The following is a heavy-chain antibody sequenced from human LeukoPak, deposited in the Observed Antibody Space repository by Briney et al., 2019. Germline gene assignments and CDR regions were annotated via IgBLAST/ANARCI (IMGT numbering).Heavy chain of an antibody. J-gene: IGHJ4*02. CDR3: ARLWRRWLVAIKEYYFDY. CDR2: INHSGST. Sequence: PSETLSLTCAVYGGSFSGYYWSWIRQPPGKGLEWIGEINHSGSTNYNPSLKSRVTISVDTSKNQFSLKLSSVTAADTAVYYCARLWRRWLVAIKEYYFDYWGQGTLVTVSS. V-gene: IGHV4-34*01. D-gene: IGHD6-19*01. CDR1: GGSFSGYY.